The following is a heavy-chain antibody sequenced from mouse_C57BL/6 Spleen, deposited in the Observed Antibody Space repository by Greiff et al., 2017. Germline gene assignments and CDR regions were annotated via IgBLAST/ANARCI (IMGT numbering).Heavy chain of an antibody. CDR1: GFTFSDYY. CDR2: INYDGSST. CDR3: ARGARAMDY. J-gene: IGHJ4*01. V-gene: IGHV5-16*01. D-gene: IGHD3-1*01. Sequence: EVKLMESEGGLVQPGSSMKLSCTASGFTFSDYYMAWVRQVPEKGLEWVANINYDGSSTYYLDPLKSRFIISRDNAKNILYLQRSSLKSEDTATYYCARGARAMDYWGQGTSVTVSS.